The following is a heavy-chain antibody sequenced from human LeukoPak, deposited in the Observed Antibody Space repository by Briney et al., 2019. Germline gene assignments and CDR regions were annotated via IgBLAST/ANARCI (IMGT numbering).Heavy chain of an antibody. CDR2: IDWDDDK. V-gene: IGHV2-70*04. D-gene: IGHD3-22*01. CDR3: ARIAPSYYYDSSAPLDY. CDR1: GFSLNTTGMR. J-gene: IGHJ4*02. Sequence: SGPTLVKPTQTLTLACTFSGFSLNTTGMRMGRIRRPPGKALEWLARIDWDDDKFYSTSLKPRLTISKDSSRNQVVLTMTNMDPVDTATYYCARIAPSYYYDSSAPLDYWGQGTLVTVSS.